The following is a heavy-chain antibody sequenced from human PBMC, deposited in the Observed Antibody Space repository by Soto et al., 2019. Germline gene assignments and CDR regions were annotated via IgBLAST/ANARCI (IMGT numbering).Heavy chain of an antibody. CDR1: GFSCSRYG. CDR2: ISHDGSEK. CDR3: ARVHNVVEVVEVDY. D-gene: IGHD2-15*01. V-gene: IGHV3-33*08. J-gene: IGHJ4*02. Sequence: GGTLRLSCAASGFSCSRYGMHWVRQAPGEGLEWLSLISHDGSEKWYAESVKGRFTISRDNAKNSLYLQMNSLRAEDTAVYYSARVHNVVEVVEVDYWGQGTLVIVSS.